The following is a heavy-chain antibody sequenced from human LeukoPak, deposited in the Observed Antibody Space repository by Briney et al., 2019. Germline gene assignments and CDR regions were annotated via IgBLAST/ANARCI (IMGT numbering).Heavy chain of an antibody. Sequence: SETLSLTCSVSGSSITSVYYWAWIRQPPGKGLEWIGSLSHSGATYYHPSLKSRLSTSVDTSNNRFSLTLSSVTAADTAVYYCARVGSSNSHYDYRGPGTLVTVSS. CDR3: ARVGSSNSHYDY. J-gene: IGHJ4*02. CDR2: LSHSGAT. D-gene: IGHD3-10*01. CDR1: GSSITSVYY. V-gene: IGHV4-38-2*02.